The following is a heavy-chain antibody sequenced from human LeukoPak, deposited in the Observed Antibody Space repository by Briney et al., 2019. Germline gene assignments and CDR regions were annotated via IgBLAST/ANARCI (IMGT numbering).Heavy chain of an antibody. CDR1: GGSISSSSYY. CDR2: IYYSGST. CDR3: ARLVGATFFDY. J-gene: IGHJ4*02. Sequence: SETLSLTCTVSGGSISSSSYYWGWIRQPPGKGLEWIGSIYYSGSTYYNPSLKSRVTISVDTSKNQFSLKLSSVTAADTAVYYCARLVGATFFDYWGQGTLVTVSS. V-gene: IGHV4-39*01. D-gene: IGHD1-26*01.